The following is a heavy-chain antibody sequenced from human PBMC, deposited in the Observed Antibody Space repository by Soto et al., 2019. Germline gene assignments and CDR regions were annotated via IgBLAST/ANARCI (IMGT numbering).Heavy chain of an antibody. CDR3: ARTRYCGGDCYSELDS. CDR2: ISTYNDDT. D-gene: IGHD2-21*02. V-gene: IGHV1-18*04. Sequence: QVQLVQSGAEVKKPGASVNVSCKASGYTFTSYGISWVRQAPGQGLEWMGWISTYNDDTNYAQMLQAKVTMTTDTSTSTSYLEMTSLRTDDTAVYYCARTRYCGGDCYSELDSWGQGTLVTVSS. J-gene: IGHJ4*02. CDR1: GYTFTSYG.